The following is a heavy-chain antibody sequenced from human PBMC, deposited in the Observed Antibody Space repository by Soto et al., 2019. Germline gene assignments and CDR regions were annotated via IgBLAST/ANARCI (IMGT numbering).Heavy chain of an antibody. D-gene: IGHD3-10*01. CDR2: IYSGGST. J-gene: IGHJ6*02. CDR1: GFTVSSNY. Sequence: GGSLRLSCAASGFTVSSNYMSWVRQAPGKGLEWVSVIYSGGSTYYADSVKGRFTISRDNSKNTLYLQMNSLRAEDTAVYYCASPLWFGEPKPDYYGMDVWGQGNKVTVSS. V-gene: IGHV3-53*01. CDR3: ASPLWFGEPKPDYYGMDV.